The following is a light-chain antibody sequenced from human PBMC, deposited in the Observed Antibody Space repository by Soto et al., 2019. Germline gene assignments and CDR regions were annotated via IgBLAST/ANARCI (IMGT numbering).Light chain of an antibody. Sequence: DIVLTQSPATLSLSPGERATISRRASQSVSSYLAWYQQKPGQAPRLLIYDASNRATGIPARFSGSGSGTDFTLTISSLEPEAFAVYYCQQRSNWPPLTFGGGPEVDIK. CDR2: DAS. CDR3: QQRSNWPPLT. CDR1: QSVSSY. J-gene: IGKJ4*01. V-gene: IGKV3-11*01.